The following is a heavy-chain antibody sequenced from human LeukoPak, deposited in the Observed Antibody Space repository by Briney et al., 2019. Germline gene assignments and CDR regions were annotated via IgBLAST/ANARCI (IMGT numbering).Heavy chain of an antibody. V-gene: IGHV3-23*01. CDR2: ISGSGGST. CDR1: GDSISSGDYY. J-gene: IGHJ4*02. CDR3: AKDNKEYGEDAIDY. Sequence: ETLSLTCTVSGDSISSGDYYWSWVRQAPGKGLEWVSAISGSGGSTYYADSVKGRFTISRDDSKNTLYLQMNSLRAEDTAVYYCAKDNKEYGEDAIDYWGQGTLVTVSS. D-gene: IGHD4-17*01.